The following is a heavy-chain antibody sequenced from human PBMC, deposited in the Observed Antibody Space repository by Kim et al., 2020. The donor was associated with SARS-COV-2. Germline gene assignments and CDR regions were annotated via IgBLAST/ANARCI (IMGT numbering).Heavy chain of an antibody. J-gene: IGHJ4*01. D-gene: IGHD4-17*01. CDR3: ARGGRGAIDSLDYHFDH. CDR2: INCNGGAA. V-gene: IGHV1-46*01. CDR1: GYTLINYY. Sequence: ASVKVSCKASGYTLINYYMHWVRQAPGQGPEWMGVINCNGGAANYAQKFQGRLTLTRDTATNTVYLEMRSLTLDDTAVYFCARGGRGAIDSLDYHFDHWG.